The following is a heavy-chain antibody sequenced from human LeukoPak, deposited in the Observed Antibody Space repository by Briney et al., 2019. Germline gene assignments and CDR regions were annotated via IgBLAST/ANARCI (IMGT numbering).Heavy chain of an antibody. D-gene: IGHD3-3*02. V-gene: IGHV4-39*07. J-gene: IGHJ5*02. CDR1: GGSISSGDYY. CDR2: IHHSGHT. Sequence: SETLSLTCTVSGGSISSGDYYWGWVRQPPGKGLEWIGSIHHSGHTYYNPSLKSRVTLSLDTSDNKFSLRLNFVTAAATAVYYCAREGATAICGVLTRVDWFDPFGQGTLVTGSS. CDR3: AREGATAICGVLTRVDWFDP.